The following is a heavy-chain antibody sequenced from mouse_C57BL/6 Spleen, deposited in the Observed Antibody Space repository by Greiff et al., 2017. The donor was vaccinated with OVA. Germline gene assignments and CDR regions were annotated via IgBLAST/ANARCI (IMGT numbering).Heavy chain of an antibody. J-gene: IGHJ1*03. CDR3: ARDGSSYDWYFDV. CDR2: INPSTGGT. D-gene: IGHD1-1*01. Sequence: EVQLQQSGPELVKPGASVKISCKASGYSFTGYYMHWVKQSSEKSLEWIGEINPSTGGTSYNQKFKGKATLTVDKSSSTAYMQLKSLTSEDSAVYYCARDGSSYDWYFDVGGTGTTVTVSA. V-gene: IGHV1-43*01. CDR1: GYSFTGYY.